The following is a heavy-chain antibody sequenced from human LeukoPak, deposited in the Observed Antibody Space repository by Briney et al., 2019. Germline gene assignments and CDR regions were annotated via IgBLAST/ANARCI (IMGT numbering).Heavy chain of an antibody. J-gene: IGHJ4*02. D-gene: IGHD2-21*02. Sequence: GGSLRLSCAASGFTFSSYSLNWVRQAPGKGLEWVSSISSSSYIYYADSVKGRFTISRDNAKNSLYLQMNSLRAEDTAVYYCARAYCGGDCYPDYWGQGTLVTVSS. CDR3: ARAYCGGDCYPDY. CDR1: GFTFSSYS. CDR2: ISSSSYI. V-gene: IGHV3-21*01.